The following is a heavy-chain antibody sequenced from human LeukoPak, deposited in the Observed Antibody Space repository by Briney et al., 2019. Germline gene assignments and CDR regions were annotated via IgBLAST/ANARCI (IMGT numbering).Heavy chain of an antibody. V-gene: IGHV3-7*01. D-gene: IGHD3-10*01. J-gene: IGHJ5*01. CDR1: GFTFGSYW. CDR3: ARGRDWFDC. Sequence: GGSLRLSCAASGFTFGSYWMAWVRQAPGKGLEWVANIKRDGSEKYYVDSVKGRFTISRDNAKNSLSLQMNSLRAEDTAVYYCARGRDWFDCWGQGTLVTVSS. CDR2: IKRDGSEK.